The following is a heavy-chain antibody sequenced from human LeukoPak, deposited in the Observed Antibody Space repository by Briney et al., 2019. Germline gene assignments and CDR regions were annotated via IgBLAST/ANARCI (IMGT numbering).Heavy chain of an antibody. CDR1: GGSISSISSNN. CDR2: IHYTGSA. V-gene: IGHV4-39*01. D-gene: IGHD5-18*01. CDR3: ARLPTGYPNWFDT. Sequence: SETLSLTCAVSGGSISSISSNNWAWIRQPPGKGLELIAAIHYTGSAYYNPSFMSRVTISVDTSKNQFSLKLNSLTATDTAVYYCARLPTGYPNWFDTWGQGILVTVSS. J-gene: IGHJ5*02.